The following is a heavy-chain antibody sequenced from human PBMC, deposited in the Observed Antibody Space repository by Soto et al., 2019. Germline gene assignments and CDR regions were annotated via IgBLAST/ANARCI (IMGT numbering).Heavy chain of an antibody. Sequence: EVQLVESGGGLVKPGGSLRLSCAASGFSFSSYSMNWVRQAPGKGLEWVSSISSSASHINYADSVKGRITISRDNAKKTRDLKMDRPRAEDSAVYYCARGDTGYRSGGTCYWFDPWGQGTLVTVSS. CDR2: ISSSASHI. CDR1: GFSFSSYS. D-gene: IGHD2-15*01. CDR3: ARGDTGYRSGGTCYWFDP. J-gene: IGHJ5*02. V-gene: IGHV3-21*01.